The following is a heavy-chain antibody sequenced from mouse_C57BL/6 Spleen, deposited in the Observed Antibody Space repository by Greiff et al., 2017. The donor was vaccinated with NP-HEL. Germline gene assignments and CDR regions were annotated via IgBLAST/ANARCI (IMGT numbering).Heavy chain of an antibody. Sequence: EVQLQQSGPELVKPGASVKISCKASGYTFTDYYMNWVKQSHGKSLEWIGDINPNNGGTSYNQKFKGKATLTVDKSSSTAYMELRSLTSEDSAVYYCARRPLHYWGQGTTRTVSS. V-gene: IGHV1-26*01. CDR2: INPNNGGT. CDR1: GYTFTDYY. CDR3: ARRPLHY. J-gene: IGHJ2*01.